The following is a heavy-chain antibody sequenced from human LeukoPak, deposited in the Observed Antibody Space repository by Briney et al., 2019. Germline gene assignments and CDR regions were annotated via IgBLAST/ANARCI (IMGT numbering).Heavy chain of an antibody. CDR3: AKNRYGYGDYATFDY. CDR1: GGTFSSYA. D-gene: IGHD4-17*01. J-gene: IGHJ4*02. CDR2: LIPIFGTA. Sequence: SVKVSCKASGGTFSSYAISWVRQAPGQGLEWMGGLIPIFGTANYAQKFQGRVTITADESTSTAYMELSSLRAEDTAVYYCAKNRYGYGDYATFDYWGQGTLVTVSS. V-gene: IGHV1-69*13.